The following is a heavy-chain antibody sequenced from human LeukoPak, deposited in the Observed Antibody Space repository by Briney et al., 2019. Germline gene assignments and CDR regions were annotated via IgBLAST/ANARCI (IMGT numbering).Heavy chain of an antibody. V-gene: IGHV1-69*04. CDR2: IIPILGIA. CDR3: ARDDYYGSGSYYMDYYYYGMDV. Sequence: SVKVSCKASGGTFSSYAISWVRQAPGQGLEWTGRIIPILGIANYAQKFQGRVTITADKSTSTAYMELSSLRSEDTAVYYCARDDYYGSGSYYMDYYYYGMDVWGQGTTVTVSS. J-gene: IGHJ6*02. D-gene: IGHD3-10*01. CDR1: GGTFSSYA.